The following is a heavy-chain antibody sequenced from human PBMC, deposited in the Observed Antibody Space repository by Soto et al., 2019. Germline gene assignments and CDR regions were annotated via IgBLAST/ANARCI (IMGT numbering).Heavy chain of an antibody. J-gene: IGHJ4*02. Sequence: GGSLRLSCAASGFTFSSYSMNWVRQAPGKGLEWVSYISSSSSTIYYADSVKGRFTISRDNAKNSLYLQMNSLRDEDTAVYYCARGSYGSGSYVVDYWGQGTLVTVSS. CDR3: ARGSYGSGSYVVDY. V-gene: IGHV3-48*02. D-gene: IGHD3-10*01. CDR1: GFTFSSYS. CDR2: ISSSSSTI.